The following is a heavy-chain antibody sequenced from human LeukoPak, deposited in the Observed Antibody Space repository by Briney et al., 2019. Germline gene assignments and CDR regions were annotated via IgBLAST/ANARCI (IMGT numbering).Heavy chain of an antibody. CDR2: INPNSGGT. V-gene: IGHV1-2*02. J-gene: IGHJ4*02. D-gene: IGHD4-23*01. CDR3: ARVTNYGGNSQFDY. Sequence: ASVKVSCKASGYTFTGYYMHWVRRAPGQGLEWMGWINPNSGGTNYAQKFQGRVTMTRDTSISTAYMELSRLRSDDTAVYYCARVTNYGGNSQFDYWGQGTLVTVSS. CDR1: GYTFTGYY.